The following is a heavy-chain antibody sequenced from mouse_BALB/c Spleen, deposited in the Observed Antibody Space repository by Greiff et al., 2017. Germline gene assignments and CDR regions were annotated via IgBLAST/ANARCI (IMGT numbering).Heavy chain of an antibody. Sequence: QVQLQQPGAELVRPGASVKLSCKASGYTFTSYWIHWVKQRPGQGLEWIGNIYPSDSYTNYNQKFKDKATLTVDKSSSTAYMQLSSPTSEDSAVYYCARGLRSYFDYWGQGTTLTVSS. CDR1: GYTFTSYW. CDR2: IYPSDSYT. CDR3: ARGLRSYFDY. V-gene: IGHV1-69*02. D-gene: IGHD3-1*01. J-gene: IGHJ2*01.